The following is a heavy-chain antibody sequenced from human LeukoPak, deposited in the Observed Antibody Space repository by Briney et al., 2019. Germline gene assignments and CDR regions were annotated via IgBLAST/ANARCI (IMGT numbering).Heavy chain of an antibody. D-gene: IGHD3-10*01. CDR1: GVSISSYY. Sequence: SETLSLTCTVSGVSISSYYWSWIRQPARKGLERIGRINTSGSANYNPSLKIRATMSVDTSKSPFSLKLSSVTAADTAVYYCARGRFGRTSFDYWGEGTLATVSS. J-gene: IGHJ4*02. CDR2: INTSGSA. CDR3: ARGRFGRTSFDY. V-gene: IGHV4-4*07.